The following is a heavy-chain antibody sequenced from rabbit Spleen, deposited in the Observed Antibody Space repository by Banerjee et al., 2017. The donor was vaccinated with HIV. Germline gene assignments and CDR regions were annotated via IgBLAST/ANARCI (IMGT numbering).Heavy chain of an antibody. J-gene: IGHJ2*01. D-gene: IGHD2-1*01. CDR3: AGVGVGVDYWTSRLDL. Sequence: QSLEESGGDLVKPGASLTLTCTASGIDFSSGYWISWVRQAPGKGLEWIACIGTSSTKTWYASWAKGRFTISKTSSTTVTLQMTSLTAADTATYFCAGVGVGVDYWTSRLDLGGPGTLVTVS. CDR2: IGTSSTKT. V-gene: IGHV1S40*01. CDR1: GIDFSSGYW.